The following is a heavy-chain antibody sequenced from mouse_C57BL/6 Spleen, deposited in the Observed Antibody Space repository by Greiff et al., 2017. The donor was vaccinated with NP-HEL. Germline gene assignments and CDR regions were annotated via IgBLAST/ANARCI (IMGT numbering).Heavy chain of an antibody. D-gene: IGHD3-1*01. V-gene: IGHV5-17*01. Sequence: EVKLQESGGGLVKPGGSLKLSCAASGFTFSDYGMHWVRQAPEKGLEWVAYISSGSSTIYYADTVKGRFTISRDNAKNTLFLQMTSLRSEDTAMYYCARGAPYYYAMDYWGQGTSVTVSS. CDR1: GFTFSDYG. CDR2: ISSGSSTI. CDR3: ARGAPYYYAMDY. J-gene: IGHJ4*01.